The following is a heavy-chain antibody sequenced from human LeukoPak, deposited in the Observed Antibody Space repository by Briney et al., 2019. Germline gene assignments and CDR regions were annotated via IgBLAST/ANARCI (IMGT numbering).Heavy chain of an antibody. D-gene: IGHD3-22*01. J-gene: IGHJ4*02. Sequence: TLSLTCTVSGGSISSGGYYRSWIRQHPGKGLEWIGYIYYSGSTYYNPSLKSRVTISVDTSKNQFSLKLSSVTAADTAVYYCARAPYYYDSSGYQYYFDYWGQGTLVTVSS. CDR1: GGSISSGGYY. CDR2: IYYSGST. V-gene: IGHV4-31*03. CDR3: ARAPYYYDSSGYQYYFDY.